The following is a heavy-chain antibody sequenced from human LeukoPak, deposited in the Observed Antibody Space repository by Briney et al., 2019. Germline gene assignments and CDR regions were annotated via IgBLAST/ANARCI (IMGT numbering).Heavy chain of an antibody. CDR3: ARRLTQYDCFDP. Sequence: SQTLSLTCAISGDSVSINSVTWNRIRQSPSRGLEWLGRTYYRSTWYNDYAVSVRGRITVNPDTSKNQFSLRLNSVTPEDTAVYYCARRLTQYDCFDPWGQGILVTVSS. D-gene: IGHD2-2*01. CDR2: TYYRSTWYN. V-gene: IGHV6-1*01. J-gene: IGHJ5*02. CDR1: GDSVSINSVT.